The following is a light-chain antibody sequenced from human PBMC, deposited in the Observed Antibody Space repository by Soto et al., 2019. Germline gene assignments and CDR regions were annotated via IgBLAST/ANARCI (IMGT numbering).Light chain of an antibody. Sequence: QSVLTQPASVSGSPGQTITISCTGTSSDFGAYNYVSWYQQHPGKAPKLMIYEVSNRPSGVSDRFSGSKSGNTASLTISGLQAADEADYYCSSKRTTASLVFGTGTKVTVL. CDR1: SSDFGAYNY. J-gene: IGLJ1*01. CDR2: EVS. CDR3: SSKRTTASLV. V-gene: IGLV2-14*01.